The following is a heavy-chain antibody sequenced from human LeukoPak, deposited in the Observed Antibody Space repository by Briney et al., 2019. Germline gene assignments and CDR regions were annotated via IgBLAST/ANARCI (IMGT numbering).Heavy chain of an antibody. J-gene: IGHJ6*03. CDR2: IKQDGSEK. D-gene: IGHD3-3*01. Sequence: GGSLRLSCAASGFTFSSYWMSWVRQAPGKGLEWVANIKQDGSEKYYVDSVKGRFTISRDNAKNSLYLQMNSLRAEDTAVYYCARVYDFWSGWYYYYYYYMDVWGKGTTVTVS. CDR1: GFTFSSYW. V-gene: IGHV3-7*01. CDR3: ARVYDFWSGWYYYYYYYMDV.